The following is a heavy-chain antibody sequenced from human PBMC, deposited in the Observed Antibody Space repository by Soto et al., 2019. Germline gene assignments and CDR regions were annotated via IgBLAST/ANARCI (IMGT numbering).Heavy chain of an antibody. CDR3: VRGGILEANRPYYYYGLDV. D-gene: IGHD1-1*01. CDR2: VSPYNGNT. J-gene: IGHJ6*02. V-gene: IGHV1-18*01. CDR1: GYTFSTYG. Sequence: GPSVKVSCKVFGYTFSTYGLSWVRQAPGQGLEWMGWVSPYNGNTYYAPGLQGRVTMTTDTSTNTAYMSLRSLRSDDTAIYYCVRGGILEANRPYYYYGLDVWGQGTPVTVSS.